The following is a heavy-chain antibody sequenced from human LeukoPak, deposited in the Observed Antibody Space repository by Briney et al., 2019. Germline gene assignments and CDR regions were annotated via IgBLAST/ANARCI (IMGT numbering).Heavy chain of an antibody. CDR1: GGSISSGGYS. J-gene: IGHJ3*02. CDR3: ARHLSAHLSDAFDI. CDR2: IYHSGST. Sequence: PSETLSLTCAVSGGSISSGGYSWSWIRQPPGKGLEWIGYIYHSGSTYYNPSLKSRVTISVDRSKNQFSLKLSSVTAADTAVYYCARHLSAHLSDAFDIWGQGTMVTVSS. V-gene: IGHV4-30-2*01.